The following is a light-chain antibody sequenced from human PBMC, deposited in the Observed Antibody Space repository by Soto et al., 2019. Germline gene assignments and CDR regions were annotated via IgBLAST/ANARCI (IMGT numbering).Light chain of an antibody. J-gene: IGLJ3*02. CDR2: GNS. V-gene: IGLV1-40*01. Sequence: QSVLTQPPAVSGAPGQRVTSSCTGSSSNIGAGYDVHWYQQLPGTAPKLLIYGNSNRPSGVPVRFSGSKSGTSASLAITGLQAEDEADYYCQSYDSSLSGGVFGGGTKLTVL. CDR3: QSYDSSLSGGV. CDR1: SSNIGAGYD.